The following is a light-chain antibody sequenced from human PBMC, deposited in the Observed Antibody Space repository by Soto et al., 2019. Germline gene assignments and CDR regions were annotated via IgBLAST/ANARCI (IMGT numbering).Light chain of an antibody. CDR2: DAS. CDR1: QRISSW. J-gene: IGKJ2*01. Sequence: DIQMTQSPSTLSASVGDRVIITCRASQRISSWLAWYQQKPGKAPKLLIYDASSLESGVPSRFSGSGSGTEITLTISSLQPDDFATYYCQQYNSYPYTFGQGTKVDIK. V-gene: IGKV1-5*01. CDR3: QQYNSYPYT.